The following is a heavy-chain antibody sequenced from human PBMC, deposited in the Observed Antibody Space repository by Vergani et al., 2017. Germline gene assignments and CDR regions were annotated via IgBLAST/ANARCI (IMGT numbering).Heavy chain of an antibody. Sequence: QVQLVQSGAEVKKPGSSVKVSCKASGGTFNNCAISWVRQAPGQGLEWMGRIIPILGIANYAQKFQGRVTITADKSTSTAYMELSSLRSEDTAVYYCARVPPAAANYYYYGMDVWGQGTTVTVSS. V-gene: IGHV1-69*04. CDR2: IIPILGIA. CDR1: GGTFNNCA. D-gene: IGHD2-2*01. CDR3: ARVPPAAANYYYYGMDV. J-gene: IGHJ6*02.